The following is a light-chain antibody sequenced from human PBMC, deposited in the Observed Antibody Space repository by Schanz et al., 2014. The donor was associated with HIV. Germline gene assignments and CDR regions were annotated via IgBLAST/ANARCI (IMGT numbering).Light chain of an antibody. CDR1: NSNIGARYD. CDR3: QSYDSSLSGVV. J-gene: IGLJ2*01. V-gene: IGLV1-40*01. CDR2: GNR. Sequence: QSVLTQPPSVSGAPGQRVTISCTGSNSNIGARYDVNWYQQLPGTAPKLLIYGNRYRPSGVPDRFSGSKSGTSASLAITGLQAEDEADYYCQSYDSSLSGVVFGGGTKLTVL.